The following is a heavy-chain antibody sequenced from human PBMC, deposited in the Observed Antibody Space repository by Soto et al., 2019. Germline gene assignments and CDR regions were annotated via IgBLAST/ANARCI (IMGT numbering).Heavy chain of an antibody. CDR3: TRRWLDFWSPSQKYDFDM. D-gene: IGHD3-3*01. CDR1: GFTFSGSA. CDR2: IRSKANSYAT. V-gene: IGHV3-73*01. Sequence: GGSLRLSCAASGFTFSGSAMHWVRQASGKGLEWVGRIRSKANSYATAYAASVKGRFTISRDDSKNTAYLQMNSLKTEDTAVYCCTRRWLDFWSPSQKYDFDMWCQETMVTASS. J-gene: IGHJ3*02.